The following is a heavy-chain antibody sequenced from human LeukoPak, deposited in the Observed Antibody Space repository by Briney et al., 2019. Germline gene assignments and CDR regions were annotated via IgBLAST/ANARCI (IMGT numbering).Heavy chain of an antibody. CDR3: AREYSNSSASSRYFDS. D-gene: IGHD6-6*01. J-gene: IGHJ4*02. CDR2: IYTSGNT. CDR1: GGSISTSYF. V-gene: IGHV4-4*07. Sequence: PSETLSLTCTVSGGSISTSYFWTWIRQSAGKGLEWIGRIYTSGNTNYSPSLKSRVTMSVDTSKNQFSLELTSVTAADTAVYSCAREYSNSSASSRYFDSWGQGTLVTVSS.